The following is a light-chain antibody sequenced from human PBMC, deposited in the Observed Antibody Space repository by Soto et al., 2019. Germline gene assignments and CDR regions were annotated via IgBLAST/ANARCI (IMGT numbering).Light chain of an antibody. V-gene: IGLV2-8*01. Sequence: QSALTQPPSASGSPGQSVTISCTGTSSDVGAYDYVSWYQQHPGKAPKLMIYEINKRPSGVPDRFSGSKSGNTASLTVSGLQAEDEADYYCSSFAGSNKLPYVFGTGTKLTVL. J-gene: IGLJ1*01. CDR1: SSDVGAYDY. CDR2: EIN. CDR3: SSFAGSNKLPYV.